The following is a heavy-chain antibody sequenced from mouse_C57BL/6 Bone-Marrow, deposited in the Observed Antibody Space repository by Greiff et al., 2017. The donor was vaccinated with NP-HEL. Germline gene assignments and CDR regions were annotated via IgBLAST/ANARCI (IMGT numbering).Heavy chain of an antibody. Sequence: DVKLVESGGGLVQPKGSLKLSCAASGFSFNTYAMNWVRQAPGKGLEWVARIRSKSNNYATYYADSVKDRFTISRDDSESMLYLQMNNLKTEDTAMYYCVRPKMDYWGQGTSVTVSS. CDR1: GFSFNTYA. J-gene: IGHJ4*01. CDR3: VRPKMDY. CDR2: IRSKSNNYAT. V-gene: IGHV10-1*01.